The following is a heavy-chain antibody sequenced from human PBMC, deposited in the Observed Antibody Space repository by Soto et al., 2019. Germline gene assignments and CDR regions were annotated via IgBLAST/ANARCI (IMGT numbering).Heavy chain of an antibody. V-gene: IGHV3-74*01. CDR1: GFTFSGYW. CDR3: AKDQGYYYDSSGYYPESAFDI. CDR2: INSDGSIT. J-gene: IGHJ3*02. Sequence: PGGSLRLSCAASGFTFSGYWMHWVRQVPGKGLVWVSRINSDGSITGYADSVKGRFTISRDNSKNTLYLQMNSLRAEDTAVFYCAKDQGYYYDSSGYYPESAFDIWGQGTMVTVSS. D-gene: IGHD3-22*01.